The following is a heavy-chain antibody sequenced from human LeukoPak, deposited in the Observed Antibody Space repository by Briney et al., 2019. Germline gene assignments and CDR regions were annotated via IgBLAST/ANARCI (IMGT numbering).Heavy chain of an antibody. Sequence: SVKVSRKASGGTFSSYAISWVRQAPGQGLEWMGRIIPIFGTANYAQKFQGRVTITTDESTSTAYMELSSLRSEDTAVYYCAREGRGRAFDIWGQGTMVTVSS. J-gene: IGHJ3*02. CDR2: IIPIFGTA. D-gene: IGHD3-10*01. CDR1: GGTFSSYA. CDR3: AREGRGRAFDI. V-gene: IGHV1-69*05.